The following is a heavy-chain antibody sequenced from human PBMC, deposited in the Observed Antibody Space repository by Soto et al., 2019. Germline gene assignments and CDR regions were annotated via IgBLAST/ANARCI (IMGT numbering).Heavy chain of an antibody. Sequence: ASVKVSCKASGYTFTSYGISWVRQAPGQGLEWMGWISAYNGNTNYAQKLQGRVTMTTDTSTSTAYMELRSLRSDDTAVYYCVFMVRSQDAFDIWGQGTMVTVS. V-gene: IGHV1-18*01. CDR1: GYTFTSYG. D-gene: IGHD3-10*01. CDR3: VFMVRSQDAFDI. CDR2: ISAYNGNT. J-gene: IGHJ3*02.